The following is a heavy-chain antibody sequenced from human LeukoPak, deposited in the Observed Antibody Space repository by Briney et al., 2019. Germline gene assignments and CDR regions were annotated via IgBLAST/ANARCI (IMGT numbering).Heavy chain of an antibody. CDR1: GFTFSSYS. J-gene: IGHJ4*02. D-gene: IGHD3-3*01. CDR3: ARDWYDFWSGYYPFDY. CDR2: ISLSSAYI. Sequence: GGSLRLSCAASGFTFSSYSMNWVRQAPGKGLEWVSSISLSSAYIYYADSVKGRITISRDNAKNSLYLQMDSLRAEDTGVYYCARDWYDFWSGYYPFDYWGQGTLVTVSS. V-gene: IGHV3-21*01.